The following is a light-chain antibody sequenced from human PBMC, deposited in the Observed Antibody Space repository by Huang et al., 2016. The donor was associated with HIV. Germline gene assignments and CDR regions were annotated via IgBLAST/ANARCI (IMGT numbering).Light chain of an antibody. Sequence: EIVMTQSPVTLSVSPGEGATHSCRASQSVSSNLAWYQQKPGQAPRLLIYGGSVRATGVAARFSGSGSGTEFTLSISRLRSEDFAVYYCQQYNKWPQSFGGGTKVEIK. CDR2: GGS. V-gene: IGKV3-15*01. CDR3: QQYNKWPQS. CDR1: QSVSSN. J-gene: IGKJ4*01.